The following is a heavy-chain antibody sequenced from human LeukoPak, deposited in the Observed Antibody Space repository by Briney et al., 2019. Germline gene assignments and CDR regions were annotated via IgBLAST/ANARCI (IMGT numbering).Heavy chain of an antibody. CDR2: ISSSSSTI. CDR3: ARDQSSSGWYKPRTYYFDY. V-gene: IGHV3-48*04. D-gene: IGHD6-19*01. J-gene: IGHJ4*02. CDR1: GITFSSYS. Sequence: PGGSPRLSCAASGITFSSYSMNWVRQAPGKGLEWVSYISSSSSTIYYADSVKGRFTISRGNAKNSLYLQMNSLRSDDTAVYYCARDQSSSGWYKPRTYYFDYWGQGTLVTVSS.